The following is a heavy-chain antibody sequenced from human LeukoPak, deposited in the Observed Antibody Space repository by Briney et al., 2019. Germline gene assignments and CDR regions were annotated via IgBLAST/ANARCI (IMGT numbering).Heavy chain of an antibody. Sequence: ASETLSLTCTVSGGSISSSSYYWGWIRQPPGKGLEWLVSIYYSGSTYYNPSLKSRVTISVDTSKNQFYLKLSSVTAADTAVYYCARRTYYYGSGSYYGHQLPYYMDVWGKGTTVTISS. J-gene: IGHJ6*03. CDR3: ARRTYYYGSGSYYGHQLPYYMDV. D-gene: IGHD3-10*01. CDR2: IYYSGST. CDR1: GGSISSSSYY. V-gene: IGHV4-39*01.